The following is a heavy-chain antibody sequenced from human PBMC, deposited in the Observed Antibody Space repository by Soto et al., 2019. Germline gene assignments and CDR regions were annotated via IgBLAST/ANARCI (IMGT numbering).Heavy chain of an antibody. D-gene: IGHD2-21*01. V-gene: IGHV1-69*06. CDR3: AREPRDRAAFSL. CDR1: GGNFNNYA. Sequence: QVQLVQSGAEVKQPGSSVKVSCKASGGNFNNYAISWVRQAPAQGLQWMGGIIPIIDTTHYAQKLQGRVTISADRGRTTVYMELTGLTSDDSATYFCAREPRDRAAFSLWGQGTVVTVSS. CDR2: IIPIIDTT. J-gene: IGHJ3*01.